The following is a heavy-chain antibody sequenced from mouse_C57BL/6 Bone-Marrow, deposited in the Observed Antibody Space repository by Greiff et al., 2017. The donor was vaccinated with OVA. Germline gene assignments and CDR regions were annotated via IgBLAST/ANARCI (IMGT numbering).Heavy chain of an antibody. Sequence: QVQLQQSGAELARPGASVKMSCKASGYTFTSYTMHWVKQRPGQGLEWIGYINPSSGYTKYNQKFKDKATLTADKSSSTAYMQLSSLTSEDSAVYYCASSDYFYYAMDYWGQGTSVTVSS. CDR2: INPSSGYT. V-gene: IGHV1-4*01. CDR3: ASSDYFYYAMDY. CDR1: GYTFTSYT. J-gene: IGHJ4*01. D-gene: IGHD1-1*02.